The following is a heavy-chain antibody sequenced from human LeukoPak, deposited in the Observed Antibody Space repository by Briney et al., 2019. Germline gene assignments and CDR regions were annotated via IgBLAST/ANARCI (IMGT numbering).Heavy chain of an antibody. J-gene: IGHJ4*02. CDR2: LNWNGDNT. V-gene: IGHV3-20*04. CDR3: AREEGPYFDC. CDR1: GFTFDDHG. Sequence: GGSLRLSCAASGFTFDDHGMSWVRQAPGKGLEWVSALNWNGDNTGYADSVKGRFTISRDNAKKSLYLQMNSLTAEDTALYYCAREEGPYFDCWGQGTLVTVSS.